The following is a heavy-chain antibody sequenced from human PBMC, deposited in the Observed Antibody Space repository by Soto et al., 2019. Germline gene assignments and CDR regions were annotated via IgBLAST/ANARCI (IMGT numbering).Heavy chain of an antibody. V-gene: IGHV4-38-2*02. CDR1: GYSISSGYY. D-gene: IGHD5-12*01. Sequence: PSETLSLTCAVSGYSISSGYYWGWIRQPPGKGLEWIGSIYHSGSTYYNPSLKSRVTISVDTSKNQFSLKLSSVTAADTAVYYCVRDIGDGYPYFDYWGQGTLVTVSS. J-gene: IGHJ4*02. CDR3: VRDIGDGYPYFDY. CDR2: IYHSGST.